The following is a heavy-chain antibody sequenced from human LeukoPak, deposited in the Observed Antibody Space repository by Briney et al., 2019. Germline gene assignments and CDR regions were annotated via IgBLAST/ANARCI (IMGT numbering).Heavy chain of an antibody. J-gene: IGHJ4*02. Sequence: GGSLRLSCAASGFTFSSYSMNWVRQAPRKGLEWVSSISSSSSYIYYADSVKGRFTISRDNAKNSLYLQMNSLRAEDTAVYYCARDGAARYDYWGQGTLVTVSS. CDR1: GFTFSSYS. CDR2: ISSSSSYI. D-gene: IGHD6-6*01. CDR3: ARDGAARYDY. V-gene: IGHV3-21*01.